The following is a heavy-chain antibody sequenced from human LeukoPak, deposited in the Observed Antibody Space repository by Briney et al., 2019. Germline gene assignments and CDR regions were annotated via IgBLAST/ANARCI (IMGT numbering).Heavy chain of an antibody. V-gene: IGHV4-38-2*01. CDR3: ARQGTDFWSGYYYNWFDP. CDR1: GYSISSGYY. CDR2: IYHSGST. D-gene: IGHD3-3*01. J-gene: IGHJ5*02. Sequence: SETLSLTCAVSGYSISSGYYWGWIRQPPGKGLEWIGSIYHSGSTYYNPSLKSRVTISVDTSKNQFSLKLSSVTAADTAVYDCARQGTDFWSGYYYNWFDPWGQGTLVTVSS.